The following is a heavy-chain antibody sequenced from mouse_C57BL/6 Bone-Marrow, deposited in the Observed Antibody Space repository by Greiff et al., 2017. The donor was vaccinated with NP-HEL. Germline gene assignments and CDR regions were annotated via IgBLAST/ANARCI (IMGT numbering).Heavy chain of an antibody. CDR3: AREGGGLLLRFY. D-gene: IGHD1-1*01. J-gene: IGHJ3*01. V-gene: IGHV5-4*01. CDR2: ISDGGSYT. CDR1: GFTFSSYA. Sequence: EVKLVESGGGLVKPGGSLKLSCAASGFTFSSYAMSWVRQTPEKRLVWVATISDGGSYTYYPDNVKGRFTISRDNAKNNLYLHMSHLKSEDTARDYCAREGGGLLLRFYWGQGTLVTVSA.